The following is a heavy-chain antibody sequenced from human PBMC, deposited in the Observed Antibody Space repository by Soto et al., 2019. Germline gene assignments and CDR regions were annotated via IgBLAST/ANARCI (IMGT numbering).Heavy chain of an antibody. D-gene: IGHD3-10*01. CDR3: ARLGTGQPLDY. V-gene: IGHV4-39*01. J-gene: IGHJ4*02. CDR2: IYYSGST. Sequence: SETLSLTCTVSGGSISSSSYYWGWIRQPPGKGLEWIASIYYSGSTYYNPSLKSRVTISVDTSKNQFSLKLSSVTAADTAVYYCARLGTGQPLDYWGQGTLVTVSS. CDR1: GGSISSSSYY.